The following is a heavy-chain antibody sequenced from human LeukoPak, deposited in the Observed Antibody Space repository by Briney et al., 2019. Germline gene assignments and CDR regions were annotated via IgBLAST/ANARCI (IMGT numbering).Heavy chain of an antibody. D-gene: IGHD1-26*01. V-gene: IGHV1-2*02. CDR1: GYTFTGYY. Sequence: ASVKVSCKASGYTFTGYYMHWVRQAPGQGLEWMGWINPNSGGTNYAQKFQARVTVTRDTSISTAYMELSRLTSDDTAVYYCARDNMSGWEQALDVWGQGTMVTVSS. CDR2: INPNSGGT. CDR3: ARDNMSGWEQALDV. J-gene: IGHJ3*01.